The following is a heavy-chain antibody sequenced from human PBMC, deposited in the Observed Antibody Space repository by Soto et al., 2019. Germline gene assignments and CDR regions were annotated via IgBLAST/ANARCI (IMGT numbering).Heavy chain of an antibody. CDR2: IKSKTDGGTT. D-gene: IGHD3-3*01. V-gene: IGHV3-15*01. CDR3: TADFWSGYSYTYDY. Sequence: PGGSLRLSCAASGFTFSNAWMSWVRQAPGKGLEWVGRIKSKTDGGTTDYAAPVKGRFTISRDDSKNTLYLQMNSLKTEDTAVYYRTADFWSGYSYTYDYWGQGTLVTVSS. CDR1: GFTFSNAW. J-gene: IGHJ4*02.